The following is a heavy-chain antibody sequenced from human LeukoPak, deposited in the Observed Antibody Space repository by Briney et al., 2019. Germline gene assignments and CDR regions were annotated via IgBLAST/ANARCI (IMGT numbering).Heavy chain of an antibody. CDR3: ATGPYYDFWSGYYPPYYFDY. CDR1: GYTLTELS. J-gene: IGHJ4*02. Sequence: ASVKVSCKVSGYTLTELSMHWVRQAPGKGLEWMGGFDPEDSETIYAQKFQGRVTMTEDTSTDTAYMELSSLRSEDTAVYYCATGPYYDFWSGYYPPYYFDYWGQGTLVTVSS. CDR2: FDPEDSET. D-gene: IGHD3-3*01. V-gene: IGHV1-24*01.